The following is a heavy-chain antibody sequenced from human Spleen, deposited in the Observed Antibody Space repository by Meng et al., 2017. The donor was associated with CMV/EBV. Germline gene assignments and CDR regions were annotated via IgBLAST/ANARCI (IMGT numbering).Heavy chain of an antibody. V-gene: IGHV3-74*01. Sequence: GESLKISCAASGFTFSSYAMHWVRQAPGKGLVWVSRINSDGSSTSYVDSVKGRFTISRDNSKNTLYLQMNSLRGEDTAVYYCAQEVAGPIDWGQGTLVTVSS. D-gene: IGHD6-19*01. CDR3: AQEVAGPID. CDR1: GFTFSSYA. J-gene: IGHJ4*02. CDR2: INSDGSST.